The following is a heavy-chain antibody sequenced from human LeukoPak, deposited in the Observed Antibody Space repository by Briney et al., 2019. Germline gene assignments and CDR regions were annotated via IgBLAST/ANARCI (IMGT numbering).Heavy chain of an antibody. V-gene: IGHV2-5*02. CDR2: IYWDDDK. CDR1: GFSLSTSGLG. D-gene: IGHD6-6*01. J-gene: IGHJ5*02. CDR3: AHYIAARNWFDP. Sequence: SGPTLLKPTQTLTLTCTFSGFSLSTSGLGVGWIRQPPGKALEWLALIYWDDDKRYSPSLKSRLTITKDTSKNQVVLTMTKMDPVDTATYYCAHYIAARNWFDPWGQGTLVTVSS.